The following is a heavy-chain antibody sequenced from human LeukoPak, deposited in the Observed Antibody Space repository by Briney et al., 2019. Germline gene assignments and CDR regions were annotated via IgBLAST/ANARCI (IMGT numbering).Heavy chain of an antibody. CDR1: GGSISSSSYY. CDR3: ARHQAYYDILTGYGLGVFDY. V-gene: IGHV4-39*01. CDR2: IYYSGST. J-gene: IGHJ4*02. Sequence: SETLSLTCTVSGGSISSSSYYWDWIRQPPGKGLEWIGSIYYSGSTYYNPSLKSRVTISVDTSKNQFSLKLSSVTAADTAVYYCARHQAYYDILTGYGLGVFDYWGQGTLVTVSS. D-gene: IGHD3-9*01.